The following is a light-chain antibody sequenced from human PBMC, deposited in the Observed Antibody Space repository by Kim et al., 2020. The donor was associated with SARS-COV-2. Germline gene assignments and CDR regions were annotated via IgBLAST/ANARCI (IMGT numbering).Light chain of an antibody. V-gene: IGLV2-14*01. CDR1: SRNGGGYKY. Sequence: SITSSCTETSRNGGGYKYVSWYQQRPGKAPKLVIYEVSNRPAGVSNRFSGSKSGNTASLTISGLQAEDEADYYCSSYIRGSTNYVFGTGTKVTVL. CDR3: SSYIRGSTNYV. J-gene: IGLJ1*01. CDR2: EVS.